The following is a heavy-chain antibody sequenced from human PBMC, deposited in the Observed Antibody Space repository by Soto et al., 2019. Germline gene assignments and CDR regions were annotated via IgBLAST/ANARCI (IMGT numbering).Heavy chain of an antibody. V-gene: IGHV1-69*02. J-gene: IGHJ4*02. CDR2: INPILSMS. Sequence: QVQLVQSGAEVKKPGSSVRVSCKASGDTFNFYSINWVQQAPGLGLEWMGRINPILSMSNYAQRFQGRVTMTADKSTSTAYMELSSLRSEDTAMYYCASSYGSGYRAFDSWGQGALVTVSS. CDR3: ASSYGSGYRAFDS. CDR1: GDTFNFYS. D-gene: IGHD3-10*01.